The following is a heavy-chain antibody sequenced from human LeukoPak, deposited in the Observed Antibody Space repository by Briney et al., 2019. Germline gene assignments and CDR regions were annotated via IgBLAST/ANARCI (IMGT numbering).Heavy chain of an antibody. CDR3: ASVDTAMVPDY. J-gene: IGHJ4*02. Sequence: PSETLSFTCTVSGGSISSSSYYWGWIRQPPGKGLEWIGSIYYSGSTYYNPSLKSRVTISVDTSKNQFSLKLSSVTAADTAVYYCASVDTAMVPDYWGQGTLVTVSS. CDR2: IYYSGST. CDR1: GGSISSSSYY. D-gene: IGHD5-18*01. V-gene: IGHV4-39*01.